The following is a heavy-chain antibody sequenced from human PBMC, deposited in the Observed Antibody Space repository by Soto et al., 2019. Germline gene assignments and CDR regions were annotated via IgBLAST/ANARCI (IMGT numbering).Heavy chain of an antibody. D-gene: IGHD3-22*01. CDR3: AHRGYGNYPXDNWFDP. J-gene: IGHJ5*02. Sequence: RQPPGEXXXXXALIDWSDEKRYXPSLKSRLTITKDTSXXQVVLLMTDMDPVDTATYYCAHRGYGNYPXDNWFDPWGQGTLVTVSS. CDR2: IDWSDEK. V-gene: IGHV2-5*01.